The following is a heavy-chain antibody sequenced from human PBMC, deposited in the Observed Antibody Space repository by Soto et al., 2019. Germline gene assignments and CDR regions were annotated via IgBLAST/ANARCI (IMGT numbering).Heavy chain of an antibody. J-gene: IGHJ4*02. CDR2: ISGSGGST. Sequence: GGSLRLSCAASGFTFSSYAMSWVRQAPGKGLEWVSAISGSGGSTYYADSVKGRFTISRDNSKNTLYLQMNSLRAEDTAVYYCAKQPTRYDYWSGYYDALDYWGQGTLVTVSS. CDR3: AKQPTRYDYWSGYYDALDY. D-gene: IGHD3-3*01. CDR1: GFTFSSYA. V-gene: IGHV3-23*01.